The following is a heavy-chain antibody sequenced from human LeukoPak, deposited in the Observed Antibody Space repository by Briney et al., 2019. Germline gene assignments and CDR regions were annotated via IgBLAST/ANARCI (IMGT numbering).Heavy chain of an antibody. V-gene: IGHV1-2*02. CDR2: INPNNGGT. J-gene: IGHJ4*02. CDR3: ARGESDYNYGQGVY. D-gene: IGHD5-18*01. Sequence: ASVKVSCKASGYTFTDYYVHWVRQAPGQGLEWMGWINPNNGGTEYAQRFQGRVAMTRDTSTSTAYMDLSRLGSDDTAMYYCARGESDYNYGQGVYWGQGTLVTVSS. CDR1: GYTFTDYY.